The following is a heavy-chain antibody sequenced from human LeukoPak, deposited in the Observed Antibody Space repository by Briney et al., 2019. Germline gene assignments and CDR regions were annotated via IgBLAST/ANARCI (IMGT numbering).Heavy chain of an antibody. D-gene: IGHD6-13*01. CDR1: GGTFSSYA. Sequence: SVKVSCKASGGTFSSYAISWVRQAPGQGLEWMGGIIPIFGTANYAQKFQGRVTITTDESTSTAYMELSSLRSEDTAVYYCASSPGIAAAGKIDYWGEGTLVTVSS. CDR3: ASSPGIAAAGKIDY. J-gene: IGHJ4*02. CDR2: IIPIFGTA. V-gene: IGHV1-69*05.